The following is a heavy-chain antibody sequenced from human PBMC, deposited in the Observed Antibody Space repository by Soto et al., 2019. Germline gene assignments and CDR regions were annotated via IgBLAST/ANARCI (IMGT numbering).Heavy chain of an antibody. Sequence: QVQLVQSGAEVKKPGASVKVSCKASGYTFTSYYMNWVRQAPGQGLEWMGIINPSGGSTSYAQKFQGRVTMTRDTSTSTVYMELSSLRSEDTAVYYCARDPGGYSGYEPPDYWGQGTLVTVSS. CDR2: INPSGGST. CDR1: GYTFTSYY. CDR3: ARDPGGYSGYEPPDY. V-gene: IGHV1-46*01. D-gene: IGHD5-12*01. J-gene: IGHJ4*02.